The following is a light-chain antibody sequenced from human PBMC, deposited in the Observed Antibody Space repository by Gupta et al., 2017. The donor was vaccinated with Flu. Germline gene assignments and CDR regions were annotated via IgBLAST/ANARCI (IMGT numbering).Light chain of an antibody. CDR3: QQYYSTPFT. Sequence: DIVMTQFSDSLPGSLGESVIINCKSSQSVLYSSNNKNYLAWYQQRPGQPPKLLLYWAYTRESGVPDRFSGSGSGTDFTLTISSLQAEDVAVYYCQQYYSTPFTFGPGTKVDIK. CDR2: WAY. J-gene: IGKJ3*01. V-gene: IGKV4-1*01. CDR1: QSVLYSSNNKNY.